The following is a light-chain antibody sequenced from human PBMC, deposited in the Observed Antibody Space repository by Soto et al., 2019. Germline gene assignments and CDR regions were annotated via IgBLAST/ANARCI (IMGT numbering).Light chain of an antibody. J-gene: IGKJ4*01. CDR2: GAS. V-gene: IGKV3-15*01. CDR1: QSVSSD. Sequence: EIVMTQSPATPSVSPGERATLSCRANQSVSSDLAWYQQKPGQAPRLLISGASTRATGIPDRFSGSGSGTEFTLTISSLQSEDFAVYYCQEYNNWPALTFGGGTKWIS. CDR3: QEYNNWPALT.